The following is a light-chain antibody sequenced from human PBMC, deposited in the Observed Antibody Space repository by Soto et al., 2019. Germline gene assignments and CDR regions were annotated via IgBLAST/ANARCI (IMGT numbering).Light chain of an antibody. J-gene: IGLJ1*01. Sequence: QSSLTQPASVSGSPGQSITISCTGTSGDVGAYNYVSWYQHHPGKAPKVMIYEVSNRPSGVSYRFSGSKSGNTASLTISGLQAEDEADYYCSSYTSRSTVVFGTGTKVTVL. V-gene: IGLV2-14*01. CDR3: SSYTSRSTVV. CDR1: SGDVGAYNY. CDR2: EVS.